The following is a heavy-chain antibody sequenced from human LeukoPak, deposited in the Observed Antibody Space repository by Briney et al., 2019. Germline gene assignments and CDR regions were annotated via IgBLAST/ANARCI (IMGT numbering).Heavy chain of an antibody. J-gene: IGHJ4*02. D-gene: IGHD6-6*01. V-gene: IGHV3-7*01. CDR1: GFTFSSYW. CDR2: IKQDGSHI. CDR3: ARIGYSSSSFDY. Sequence: GGSLRLSCVASGFTFSSYWMSWVRQVPGRGLEWVANIKQDGSHIYYVDSLKGRFTISRDNAKNSLYLQMNSLRVEDTAVYYCARIGYSSSSFDYWGQGTLVTVSS.